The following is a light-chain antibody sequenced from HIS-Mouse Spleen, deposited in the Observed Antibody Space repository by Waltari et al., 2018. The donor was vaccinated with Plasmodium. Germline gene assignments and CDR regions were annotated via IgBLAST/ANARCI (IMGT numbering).Light chain of an antibody. J-gene: IGLJ3*02. CDR3: YSTDSSGNHRV. Sequence: SYELTQPPSVSVSPGQTARITCPGAALPKKYAYWDQQKAGQAPVLVIYEDSKRPSGIPERFSGSSSGTMATLTISGAQVEDEADYYCYSTDSSGNHRVFGGGTKLTVL. V-gene: IGLV3-10*01. CDR2: EDS. CDR1: ALPKKY.